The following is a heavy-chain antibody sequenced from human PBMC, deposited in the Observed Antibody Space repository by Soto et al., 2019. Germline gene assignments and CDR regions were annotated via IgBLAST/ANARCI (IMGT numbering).Heavy chain of an antibody. CDR3: AKETYSGPLDY. Sequence: GGSLRLSCAASGFTFSSYGMHWVRQAPGKGLEWVAVISYDGSNKYHADSVKGRFTISRDNSKNTLYLQMNSLRAEDTAVYYCAKETYSGPLDYWGQGTLVTVSS. CDR2: ISYDGSNK. V-gene: IGHV3-30*18. CDR1: GFTFSSYG. J-gene: IGHJ4*02. D-gene: IGHD2-15*01.